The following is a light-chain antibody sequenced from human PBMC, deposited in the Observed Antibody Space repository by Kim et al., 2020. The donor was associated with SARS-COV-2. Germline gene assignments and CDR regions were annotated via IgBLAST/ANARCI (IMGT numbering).Light chain of an antibody. CDR3: QQYNTYPRT. Sequence: DIQMTQSPLSLSASVGDRVSITCRASQDIANKLAWFQQKPGEAPKSLIYGASTLHSGVPSKFSGSGSGTDFTLTISSLHPEDFATYFCQQYNTYPRTFGPGTKVEIK. J-gene: IGKJ3*01. CDR2: GAS. V-gene: IGKV1-16*02. CDR1: QDIANK.